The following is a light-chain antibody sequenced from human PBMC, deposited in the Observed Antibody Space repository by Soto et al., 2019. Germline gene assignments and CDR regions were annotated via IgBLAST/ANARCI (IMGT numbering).Light chain of an antibody. Sequence: EIVLTQSPATLSLSPGERATLSCRASQSITNIYFAWYQQKPGQPPRPLIYGISMRATGVPDRFSGSGSGTDCTLTITRVEPEDFAVYYCEQYGYSPRTFGQGTKLEMK. V-gene: IGKV3-20*01. J-gene: IGKJ2*01. CDR2: GIS. CDR3: EQYGYSPRT. CDR1: QSITNIY.